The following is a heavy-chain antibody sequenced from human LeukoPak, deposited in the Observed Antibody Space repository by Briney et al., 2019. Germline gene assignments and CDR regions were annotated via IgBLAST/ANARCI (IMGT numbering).Heavy chain of an antibody. CDR3: ASTGITIPPYYYYGMDV. CDR1: GFTVSSNY. V-gene: IGHV3-53*01. Sequence: GGSLRLSCAASGFTVSSNYMSWVRQAPGKGLEWVSFIYRGGSTYYADSVKGRFTISRDNSKNTLYLQMNSLRAEHTAVYSCASTGITIPPYYYYGMDVWGQGTTVTVSS. D-gene: IGHD3-3*01. J-gene: IGHJ6*02. CDR2: IYRGGST.